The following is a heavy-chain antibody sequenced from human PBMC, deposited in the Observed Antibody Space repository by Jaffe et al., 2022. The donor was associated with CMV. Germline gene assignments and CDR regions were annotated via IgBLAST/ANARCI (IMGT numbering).Heavy chain of an antibody. J-gene: IGHJ4*02. V-gene: IGHV4-39*01. D-gene: IGHD3-9*01. CDR1: GGSISSSSYY. CDR3: ARQVADYDIFVR. Sequence: QLQLQESGPGLVKPSETLSLTCTVSGGSISSSSYYWGWIRQPPGKGLEWIGSIYYSGSTYYNPSLKSRVTISVDTSKNQFSLKLSSVTAADTAVYYCARQVADYDIFVRWGQGTLVTVSS. CDR2: IYYSGST.